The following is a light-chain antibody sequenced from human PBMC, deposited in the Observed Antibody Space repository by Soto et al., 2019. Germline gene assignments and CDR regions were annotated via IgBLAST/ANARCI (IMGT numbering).Light chain of an antibody. CDR2: GAS. Sequence: EIVMTQSPATLSVSPGERATLSCRASQSVSSNLAWYQQKPGQAPRLLIYGASTRATAIPARFSGSGSGTEFILTISSRQTADFEVYYYQHYNNRLITFGQGTRLEIK. J-gene: IGKJ5*01. CDR1: QSVSSN. CDR3: QHYNNRLIT. V-gene: IGKV3-15*01.